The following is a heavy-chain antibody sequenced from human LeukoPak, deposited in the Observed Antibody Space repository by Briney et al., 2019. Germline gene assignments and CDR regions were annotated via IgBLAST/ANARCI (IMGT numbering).Heavy chain of an antibody. CDR2: ISSSGSTI. CDR1: GFTFSSYA. V-gene: IGHV3-48*03. D-gene: IGHD3-10*01. Sequence: GGSLRLSCAASGFTFSSYAMSWVRQAPGKGLEWVSYISSSGSTIYYADSVKGRFTISRDNAKNSLYLQMNSLRAEDTAVYYCARAPGGGYYYYYGMDVWAKGPRSPSP. J-gene: IGHJ6*02. CDR3: ARAPGGGYYYYYGMDV.